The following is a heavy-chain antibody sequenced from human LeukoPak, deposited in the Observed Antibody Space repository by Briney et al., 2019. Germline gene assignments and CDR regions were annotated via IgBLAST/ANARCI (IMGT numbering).Heavy chain of an antibody. CDR1: GFTFSSYS. V-gene: IGHV3-21*01. Sequence: GGSLRLSCAASGFTFSSYSMNWVRQAPGKGLEWVSSISSSSSYIYYADSVKGRFTISRDNSKNTLYLQMNSLRAEDTAVYYCAKGGEKQWLFGYFDYWGQGTLVTVSS. D-gene: IGHD6-19*01. J-gene: IGHJ4*02. CDR3: AKGGEKQWLFGYFDY. CDR2: ISSSSSYI.